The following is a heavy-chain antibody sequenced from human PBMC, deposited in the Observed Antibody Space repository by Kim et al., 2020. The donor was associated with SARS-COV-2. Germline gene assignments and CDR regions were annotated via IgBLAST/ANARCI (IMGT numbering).Heavy chain of an antibody. V-gene: IGHV4-59*13. Sequence: SETLSLTCTVSGGSISSYYWSWIRQPPGKGLEWIGYIYYSGSTNYNPSLKSRVTISVDTSKNQFSLKLSSVTAADTAVYYCARVAFWGEPRFDYWGQGTLVTVSS. CDR1: GGSISSYY. D-gene: IGHD3-3*01. J-gene: IGHJ4*02. CDR3: ARVAFWGEPRFDY. CDR2: IYYSGST.